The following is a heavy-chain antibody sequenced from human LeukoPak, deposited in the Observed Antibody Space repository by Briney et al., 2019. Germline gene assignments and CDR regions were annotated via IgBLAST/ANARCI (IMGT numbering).Heavy chain of an antibody. CDR3: AKTKDLGGSCLDY. CDR1: GFTFSDYY. V-gene: IGHV3-11*01. Sequence: PGGSLRLSCAASGFTFSDYYMSWIRQAPGKGLEWVSYISSSGSTIYYADSVKGRFTISRDNAKNSLYLQMNSLRAEDTALYYCAKTKDLGGSCLDYWGQGTLVTVSS. CDR2: ISSSGSTI. D-gene: IGHD2-15*01. J-gene: IGHJ4*02.